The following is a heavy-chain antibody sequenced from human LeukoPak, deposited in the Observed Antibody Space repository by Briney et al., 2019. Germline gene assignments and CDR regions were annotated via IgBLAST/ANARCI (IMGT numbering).Heavy chain of an antibody. CDR2: ISGDGGST. Sequence: AGSLTLSCAASGFTFDDYDMHWVRQAPGKGLEWVSLISGDGGSTYYADSVKGRFTISRDNSKNSLYLQMNSLRTEDTALYYCAKDGYYDSSGYYYPPDYWGQGTLVTVSS. CDR1: GFTFDDYD. J-gene: IGHJ4*02. V-gene: IGHV3-43*02. CDR3: AKDGYYDSSGYYYPPDY. D-gene: IGHD3-22*01.